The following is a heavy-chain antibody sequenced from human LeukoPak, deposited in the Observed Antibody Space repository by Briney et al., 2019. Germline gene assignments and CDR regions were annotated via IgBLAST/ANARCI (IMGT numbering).Heavy chain of an antibody. D-gene: IGHD4-17*01. CDR1: GFTFSSYS. Sequence: GGSLRLSCAASGFTFSSYSMNWVRQAPGKGLEWVSSISSSSSYIYYADSVKGRFTISRDNAKNSLYLQMNSLRAEDTAVYYCAKDYGDYVLFPYYYYYMDVWGKGTTVTVSS. V-gene: IGHV3-21*01. CDR2: ISSSSSYI. CDR3: AKDYGDYVLFPYYYYYMDV. J-gene: IGHJ6*03.